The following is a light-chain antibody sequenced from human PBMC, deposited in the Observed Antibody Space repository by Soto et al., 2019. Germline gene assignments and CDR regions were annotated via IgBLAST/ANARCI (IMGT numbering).Light chain of an antibody. CDR2: GAS. V-gene: IGKV3-20*01. Sequence: EIVLTQSPGTVSLSPGERATLSCRASQSVSNNYLAWYQQKPVQAPRLLIYGASSRATGIPDRFSGSGSGTDFTLTISRREPEDFAVYYCQQYGSSPWTFGQGTKV. J-gene: IGKJ1*01. CDR3: QQYGSSPWT. CDR1: QSVSNNY.